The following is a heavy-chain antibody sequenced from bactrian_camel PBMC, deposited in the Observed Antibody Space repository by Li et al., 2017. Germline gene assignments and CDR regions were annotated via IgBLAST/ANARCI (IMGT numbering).Heavy chain of an antibody. CDR3: VRGLINWEFAY. Sequence: QLVESGGGSVQAGGSLRLSCVASRSLYSGACMAWFRQAPGKEREGVAAAGDDDVTSCTDSVKGRFTISRDNAKDTVYLQMNILKAEDTARYYCVRGLINWEFAYWGQGTQVTVS. V-gene: IGHV3S53*01. CDR1: RSLYSGAC. CDR2: AGDDDVT. J-gene: IGHJ6*01. D-gene: IGHD8*01.